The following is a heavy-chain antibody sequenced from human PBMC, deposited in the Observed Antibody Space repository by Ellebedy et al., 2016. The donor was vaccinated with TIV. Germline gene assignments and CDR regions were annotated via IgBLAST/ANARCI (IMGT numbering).Heavy chain of an antibody. V-gene: IGHV3-23*01. J-gene: IGHJ6*02. CDR2: ISGSGGST. CDR3: AKGTAYYYYGMDV. D-gene: IGHD2-21*02. Sequence: GESLKISCAASGFTFSSYAMSWVRQAPGKGLEWVSAISGSGGSTYYADSVKGRFTISRDNSKNTLYLQMNSLRAEDTAVYYCAKGTAYYYYGMDVWGQGTTVTVSS. CDR1: GFTFSSYA.